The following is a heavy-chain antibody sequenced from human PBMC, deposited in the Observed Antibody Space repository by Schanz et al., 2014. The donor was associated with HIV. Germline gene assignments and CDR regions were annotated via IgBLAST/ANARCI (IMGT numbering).Heavy chain of an antibody. Sequence: QVQLVQSGAEVKKPGASVKVSCKASGYSFIGYYMHWVRQAPGQGLEWMGWISAYNGNTNYAQKFQGRVPMTTDTSTSTAYMELRSLRSDDTAVYYCARGEVPSLGMDVWGQGTTVTVSS. D-gene: IGHD1-26*01. CDR1: GYSFIGYY. J-gene: IGHJ6*02. V-gene: IGHV1-18*04. CDR2: ISAYNGNT. CDR3: ARGEVPSLGMDV.